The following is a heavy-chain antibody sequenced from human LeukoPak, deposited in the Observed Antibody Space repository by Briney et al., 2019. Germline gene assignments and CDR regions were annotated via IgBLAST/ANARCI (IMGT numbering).Heavy chain of an antibody. CDR1: GGSISSYY. Sequence: PSETLSPTCTGSGGSISSYYWSWMRQPPGKGLEWIGYIYYSGSTNYNPSLKSRVTISVDTSKNQFSLKLSSVTAADTAVYYCAGYYDSSGYIDSWGQGTLVTVSS. D-gene: IGHD3-22*01. V-gene: IGHV4-59*08. CDR3: AGYYDSSGYIDS. J-gene: IGHJ5*02. CDR2: IYYSGST.